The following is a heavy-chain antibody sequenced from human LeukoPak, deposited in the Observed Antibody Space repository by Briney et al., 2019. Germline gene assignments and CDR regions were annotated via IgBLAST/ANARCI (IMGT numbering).Heavy chain of an antibody. V-gene: IGHV3-30*04. CDR1: GFTFSSYA. D-gene: IGHD2-15*01. CDR3: ARADCSGGSCYFHQNQPADY. J-gene: IGHJ4*02. Sequence: GGSLRLSCAASGFTFSSYAMHWVRQAPGKGLEWVAVISYDGSNKYYADFVKGRFTISRDNSKNTLYLQMNSLRAEDTAVYYCARADCSGGSCYFHQNQPADYWGQGTLVTVSS. CDR2: ISYDGSNK.